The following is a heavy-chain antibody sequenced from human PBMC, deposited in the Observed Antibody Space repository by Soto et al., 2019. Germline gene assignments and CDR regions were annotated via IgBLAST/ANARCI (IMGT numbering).Heavy chain of an antibody. CDR3: ARLGGMEYSSSSAYYYYGMDV. CDR2: IYPGDSDT. V-gene: IGHV5-51*01. J-gene: IGHJ6*02. Sequence: GESLKISFKGSGYSFTSYWIGWVRQMPGKGLEWMGIIYPGDSDTRYSPPFQGQATISADKSISTAYLQWSSLKASDTAMYYCARLGGMEYSSSSAYYYYGMDVWGQGTTVTVSS. D-gene: IGHD6-6*01. CDR1: GYSFTSYW.